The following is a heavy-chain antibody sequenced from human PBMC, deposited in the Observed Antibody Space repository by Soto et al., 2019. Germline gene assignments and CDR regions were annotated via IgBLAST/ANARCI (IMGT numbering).Heavy chain of an antibody. Sequence: SETLSVTWSVSGGSISSSSYYWNWIRQSPGKGLEWIGSVYYSGTTYYNPSLKRRVTISVDTYNQFSLKLSSVTAADTAYYFCARRPMVGPVAEDAFDIWGQGTRVTVSS. J-gene: IGHJ3*02. CDR3: ARRPMVGPVAEDAFDI. CDR1: GGSISSSSYY. CDR2: VYYSGTT. D-gene: IGHD6-19*01. V-gene: IGHV4-39*01.